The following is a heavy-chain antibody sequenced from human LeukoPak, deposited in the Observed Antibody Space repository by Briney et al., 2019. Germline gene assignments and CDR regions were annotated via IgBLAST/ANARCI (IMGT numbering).Heavy chain of an antibody. CDR2: FSGSGGST. D-gene: IGHD1-20*01. CDR1: GFTFSSYA. Sequence: GGSLRLSCAASGFTFSSYAMSWVRQAPGKGLEWVSAFSGSGGSTYYADSVKGRFTISRDNSKNTLYLQMNSLRAENTAVYYCAKDREVINWYYYYYGMDVWGQGTTVTVSS. V-gene: IGHV3-23*01. J-gene: IGHJ6*02. CDR3: AKDREVINWYYYYYGMDV.